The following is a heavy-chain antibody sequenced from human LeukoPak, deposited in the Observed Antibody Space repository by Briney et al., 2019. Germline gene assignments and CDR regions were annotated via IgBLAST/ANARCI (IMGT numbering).Heavy chain of an antibody. Sequence: PGGSLRLSCAASGFTFSSYSMNWVRQAPGKGLEWVSSISSSSSYIYYADSVKGRFTISRDNAKNSLYLQMNSPRAEDTAVYYCARAPITMVRGRGYYYYMDVWGKGTTVTVSS. J-gene: IGHJ6*03. CDR1: GFTFSSYS. V-gene: IGHV3-21*01. CDR3: ARAPITMVRGRGYYYYMDV. D-gene: IGHD3-10*01. CDR2: ISSSSSYI.